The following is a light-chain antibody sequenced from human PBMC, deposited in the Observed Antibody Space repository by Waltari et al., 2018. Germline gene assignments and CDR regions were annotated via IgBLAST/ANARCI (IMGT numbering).Light chain of an antibody. Sequence: DIQMTQSPSSLSASVGDRVTITCQASQDIRNSINWYQQTPGKAPKLLLYDALDLETRVPSRFSGSGAGSDFTFTINSLQPEDAATYFCQQYDNLPRTFGHGTKVEIK. CDR1: QDIRNS. CDR3: QQYDNLPRT. CDR2: DAL. V-gene: IGKV1-33*01. J-gene: IGKJ1*01.